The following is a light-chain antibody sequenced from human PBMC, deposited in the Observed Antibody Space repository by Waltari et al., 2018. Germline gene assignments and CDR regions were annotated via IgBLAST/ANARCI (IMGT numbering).Light chain of an antibody. CDR2: DAS. CDR3: QERSDWRGLT. V-gene: IGKV3-11*01. Sequence: EIVLTQSPATLSLSPGERAGLSCRASQSFNNYLAWYQQKPGQAPRLLIYDASTRATGIAARFSGSVSGTDFTLTISSLEPEDSAVYYCQERSDWRGLTFGPGTKVDIK. J-gene: IGKJ3*01. CDR1: QSFNNY.